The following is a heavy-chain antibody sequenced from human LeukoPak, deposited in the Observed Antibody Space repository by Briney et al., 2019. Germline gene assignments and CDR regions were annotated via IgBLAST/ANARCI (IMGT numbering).Heavy chain of an antibody. V-gene: IGHV3-23*01. CDR2: ISGSGRST. CDR3: AKALSSGWYYFDY. J-gene: IGHJ4*02. Sequence: PGGSLRLSCAASGFTLSSHAMSWVRQAPGKGLEWVSAISGSGRSTYYADSVKGRFTISRDNSKNTLYLQMSSLRAEDTAVYYCAKALSSGWYYFDYWGQGTLVTVSS. CDR1: GFTLSSHA. D-gene: IGHD6-19*01.